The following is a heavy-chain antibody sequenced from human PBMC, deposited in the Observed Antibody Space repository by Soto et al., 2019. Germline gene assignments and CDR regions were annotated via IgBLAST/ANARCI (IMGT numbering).Heavy chain of an antibody. CDR2: IYHSGST. D-gene: IGHD4-17*01. Sequence: SETLSLTCTVSGGSISSYYWSWIRQPPGKGLEWIGYIYHSGSTDYNPSLKGRVTISVDTSKNQFSLRLSSVTAADTAVYYCARHGYGDYSKAYYYYGMDVWGQGTPVTVSS. CDR1: GGSISSYY. J-gene: IGHJ6*02. CDR3: ARHGYGDYSKAYYYYGMDV. V-gene: IGHV4-59*08.